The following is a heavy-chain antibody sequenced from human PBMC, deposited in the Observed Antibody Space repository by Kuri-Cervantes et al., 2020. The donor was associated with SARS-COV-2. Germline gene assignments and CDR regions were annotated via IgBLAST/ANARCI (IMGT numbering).Heavy chain of an antibody. CDR3: VREGFGSSSHNYGMDV. V-gene: IGHV3-48*01. Sequence: GGSLRLSCAASGFTVNTYSMNWVRQVPGKGLEWLSYISRSSSPIFYADSVKSRFTISRDNVENSLYLQMSSLRPQDTAVYYCVREGFGSSSHNYGMDVWGQGTTVTVSS. D-gene: IGHD6-6*01. J-gene: IGHJ6*02. CDR1: GFTVNTYS. CDR2: ISRSSSPI.